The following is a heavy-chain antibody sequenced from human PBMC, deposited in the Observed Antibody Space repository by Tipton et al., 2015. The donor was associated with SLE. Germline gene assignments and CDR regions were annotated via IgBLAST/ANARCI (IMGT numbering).Heavy chain of an antibody. Sequence: SLRLSCAASGFTFSSYAMHWVRQAPGKGLEWVAVISYDGSNKYYADSVKGRFTISRDNSKNTLYLQMNSLRAEDTAVYYCASRIAAAAYDAFDIWGRGTMVTVSS. D-gene: IGHD6-13*01. V-gene: IGHV3-30*04. J-gene: IGHJ3*02. CDR1: GFTFSSYA. CDR2: ISYDGSNK. CDR3: ASRIAAAAYDAFDI.